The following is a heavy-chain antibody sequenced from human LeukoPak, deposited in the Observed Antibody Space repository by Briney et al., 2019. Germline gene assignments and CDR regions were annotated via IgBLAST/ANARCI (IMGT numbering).Heavy chain of an antibody. CDR1: GDSISTSGYY. CDR2: IYFSGST. CDR3: ARHKGSYSHLDS. V-gene: IGHV4-39*01. J-gene: IGHJ4*02. Sequence: PSETLSLTCTVSGDSISTSGYYCGWIRPPPGKGLGWVGSIYFSGSTYYNPSLKNRVSISVDTSKNQFSLKLPSVTAADTAVYYCARHKGSYSHLDSWGQGTLVTVSS. D-gene: IGHD1-26*01.